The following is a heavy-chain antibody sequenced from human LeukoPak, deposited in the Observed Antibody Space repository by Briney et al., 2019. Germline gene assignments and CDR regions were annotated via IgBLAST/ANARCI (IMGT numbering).Heavy chain of an antibody. CDR3: ATIKRGNIYGYFDF. J-gene: IGHJ4*02. CDR1: GGSMNSHY. Sequence: PSETLSLTCTVSGGSMNSHYWSWIRQPPGKGLEWIGYMLDTVTTKDNPSLKSRFTLSADTSKNQFSLRLTSVTAADTAVYYCATIKRGNIYGYFDFWGQEILVTVSS. V-gene: IGHV4-59*11. D-gene: IGHD5-18*01. CDR2: MLDTVTT.